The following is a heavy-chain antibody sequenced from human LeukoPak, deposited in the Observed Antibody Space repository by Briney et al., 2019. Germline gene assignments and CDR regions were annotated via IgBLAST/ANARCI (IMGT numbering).Heavy chain of an antibody. J-gene: IGHJ4*02. CDR1: GYSFTSYW. CDR2: IYPGDSDT. Sequence: GESLKISCKGSGYSFTSYWIGWVRQMPGKGLEWMGIIYPGDSDTRYSPSFQGQVIISADKSISTAYLQWSSLKASDTAMYYCARLKGDYYDSSGYLDYWGQGTLVTVSS. CDR3: ARLKGDYYDSSGYLDY. D-gene: IGHD3-22*01. V-gene: IGHV5-51*01.